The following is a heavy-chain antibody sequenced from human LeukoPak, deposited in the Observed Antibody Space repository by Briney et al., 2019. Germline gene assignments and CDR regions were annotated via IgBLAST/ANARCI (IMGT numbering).Heavy chain of an antibody. CDR2: ISDSSNYI. CDR3: ARVKSVPAARDSSLGIDY. V-gene: IGHV3-21*01. D-gene: IGHD2-2*01. J-gene: IGHJ4*02. Sequence: GGSLRLSCAASGFTFSSYNMNWVRQAPGKGLEWVSCISDSSNYIYYADSVKGRFTISRDNAKNSLYLELNSLRAEDTAVYYCARVKSVPAARDSSLGIDYWGQGTLVTVSS. CDR1: GFTFSSYN.